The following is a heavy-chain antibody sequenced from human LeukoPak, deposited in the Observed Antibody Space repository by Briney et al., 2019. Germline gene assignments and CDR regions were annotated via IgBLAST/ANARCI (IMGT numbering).Heavy chain of an antibody. V-gene: IGHV3-48*04. CDR3: ARGVVVVVAATYNWFDP. CDR2: ISSSSSTI. Sequence: GGSLRLSCAASGFTFSSYSLNWVRQAPGKGLEWVSYISSSSSTIYYADSVKGRFTISRDNAKNSLYLQMNSLRAEDTAVYYCARGVVVVVAATYNWFDPWGQGTLVTVSS. CDR1: GFTFSSYS. D-gene: IGHD2-15*01. J-gene: IGHJ5*02.